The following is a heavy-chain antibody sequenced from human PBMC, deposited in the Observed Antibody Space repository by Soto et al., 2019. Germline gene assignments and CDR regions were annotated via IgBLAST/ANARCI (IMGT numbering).Heavy chain of an antibody. CDR3: EKDNSALTFDD. V-gene: IGHV3-23*01. CDR2: ISGSGGST. D-gene: IGHD3-16*02. Sequence: XGCLRLTCAASGFTFSSYSMSWVRQAPGKGLEWVSAISGSGGSTYYADSVKGRFTISRDNSKNTLYLQMNSLRAEDTAVYYCEKDNSALTFDDWGQGTLVTVSS. CDR1: GFTFSSYS. J-gene: IGHJ4*02.